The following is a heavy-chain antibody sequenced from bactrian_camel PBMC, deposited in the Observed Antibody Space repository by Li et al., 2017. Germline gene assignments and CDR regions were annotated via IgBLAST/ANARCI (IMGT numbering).Heavy chain of an antibody. J-gene: IGHJ4*01. CDR3: AADVVNLQMARRYTY. Sequence: VQLLESAGGSVQTGGSLTLSCVASGYDYSRLYMAWFRQRPGQEREAVAAIDNTGSATYTHSVSGRFTISKDNAKNTLFLQMNSLTIEDSAMYYCAADVVNLQMARRYTYWGQGTQVTVS. V-gene: IGHV3S53*01. D-gene: IGHD6*01. CDR1: GYDYSRLY. CDR2: IDNTGSA.